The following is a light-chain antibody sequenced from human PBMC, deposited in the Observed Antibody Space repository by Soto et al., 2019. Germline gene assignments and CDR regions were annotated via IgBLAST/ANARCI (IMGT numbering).Light chain of an antibody. CDR2: GAS. J-gene: IGKJ1*01. CDR3: QQYNNWPPWT. CDR1: QSVSSN. V-gene: IGKV3-15*01. Sequence: EIVMTQSPATLSVFPGERATLSCRASQSVSSNLAWYQQKPGQAPRLLIYGASTRATGISARFSGSGSGTEFTLTISSLQSEDFAVYYCQQYNNWPPWTFGQGTKVEIK.